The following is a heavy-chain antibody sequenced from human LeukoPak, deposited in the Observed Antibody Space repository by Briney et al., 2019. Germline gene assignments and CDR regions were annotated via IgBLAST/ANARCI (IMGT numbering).Heavy chain of an antibody. CDR1: GFTFNNYG. Sequence: PGRSLRLSCAASGFTFNNYGMHWVRQAPGKGLEWVAVVSYDGSNKYYADSVKGRFTISRDNSKNTLYLQMNSLRAEDTAVYYCAKDLKAYYYDSTDYWGQGTLVTVSS. CDR2: VSYDGSNK. D-gene: IGHD3-22*01. J-gene: IGHJ4*02. V-gene: IGHV3-30*18. CDR3: AKDLKAYYYDSTDY.